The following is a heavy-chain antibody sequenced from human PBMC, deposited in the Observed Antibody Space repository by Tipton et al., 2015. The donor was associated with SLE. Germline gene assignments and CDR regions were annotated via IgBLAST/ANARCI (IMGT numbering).Heavy chain of an antibody. CDR2: ISYDGSNK. V-gene: IGHV3-30*04. CDR3: ARESGEGGI. J-gene: IGHJ3*02. CDR1: GFTFSSYA. Sequence: SLRLSCAASGFTFSSYAMHWVRQAPGKGLEWVAVISYDGSNKYYADSVRGRFTISRDNSKNTVYMQMNSLRVEDTAVYYCARESGEGGIWGQGTMVTVSS. D-gene: IGHD3-10*01.